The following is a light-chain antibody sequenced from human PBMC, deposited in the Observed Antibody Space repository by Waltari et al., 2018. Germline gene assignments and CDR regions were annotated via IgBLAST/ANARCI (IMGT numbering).Light chain of an antibody. CDR3: QQYKKWPPLT. V-gene: IGKV3D-15*01. Sequence: EIVLTQSPATLSVSPGDRVTLSCRASQTISSDLVWYQQKPGQAPRLLIYDASTRATDIPVRFSGSGSGTEFTLTISGLQSEDFAVYYCQQYKKWPPLTFGGGTKLEIK. J-gene: IGKJ4*01. CDR1: QTISSD. CDR2: DAS.